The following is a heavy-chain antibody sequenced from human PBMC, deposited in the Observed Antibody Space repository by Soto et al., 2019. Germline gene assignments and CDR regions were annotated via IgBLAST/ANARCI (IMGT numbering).Heavy chain of an antibody. CDR2: IYYSGST. Sequence: PSETLSLTCTVSGGSISSGGYYWSWIRQHPGKGLEWIGYIYYSGSTYYNPSLKSRVTISVDTSKNQFSLRLSSVTAADTAVYYCARSQLWYPGILDYWGQGTLVTVSS. CDR3: ARSQLWYPGILDY. J-gene: IGHJ4*02. D-gene: IGHD5-18*01. CDR1: GGSISSGGYY. V-gene: IGHV4-31*03.